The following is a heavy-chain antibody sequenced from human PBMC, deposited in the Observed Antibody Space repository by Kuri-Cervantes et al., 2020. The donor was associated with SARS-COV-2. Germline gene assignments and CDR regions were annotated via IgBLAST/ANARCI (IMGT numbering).Heavy chain of an antibody. Sequence: GGSLRLSCAASGLTFSDYYMSWIRQAPGKGLEWVSSISSSSSYIYYADSVKGRFTISRDNAKNSLYLQMNSLRAEDTAVYYCASAYSSGPYYFDYWGQGTLVTVSS. V-gene: IGHV3-11*06. J-gene: IGHJ4*02. D-gene: IGHD6-19*01. CDR2: ISSSSSYI. CDR1: GLTFSDYY. CDR3: ASAYSSGPYYFDY.